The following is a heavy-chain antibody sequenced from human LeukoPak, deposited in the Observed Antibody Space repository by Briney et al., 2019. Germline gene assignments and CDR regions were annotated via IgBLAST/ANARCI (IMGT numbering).Heavy chain of an antibody. Sequence: SETLSLTCAVSGGSISSGGYSWSWIRQPPGKGLEWIGYIYHSGSTYYNPSLKSRVTISVDRSKNQFSLKLSSVTAADTAVYYCASARTFTEYFDYWGQGTLVTVSS. CDR3: ASARTFTEYFDY. CDR1: GGSISSGGYS. D-gene: IGHD1-14*01. V-gene: IGHV4-30-2*01. J-gene: IGHJ4*02. CDR2: IYHSGST.